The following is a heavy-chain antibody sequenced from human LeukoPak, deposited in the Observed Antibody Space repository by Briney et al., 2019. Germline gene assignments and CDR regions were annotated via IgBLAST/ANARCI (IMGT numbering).Heavy chain of an antibody. CDR2: ISSGSSYI. V-gene: IGHV3-21*01. D-gene: IGHD3-10*01. Sequence: PGGSLRLSCAASGFTFSTYSMNWVRQAPGKGLEWVSSISSGSSYIYYADSVKGRFTISRDNAKNSLYLQMSSLRAEDTAVYYCARVRGPQLSYFDYWGQGTLVTVSS. CDR3: ARVRGPQLSYFDY. CDR1: GFTFSTYS. J-gene: IGHJ4*02.